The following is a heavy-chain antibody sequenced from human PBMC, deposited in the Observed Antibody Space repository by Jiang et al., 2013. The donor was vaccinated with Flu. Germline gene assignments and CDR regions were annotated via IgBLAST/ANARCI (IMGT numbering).Heavy chain of an antibody. CDR2: INAGNGNT. Sequence: SGAEVKKPGASVKVSCKASGYTFTSYAMHWVRQAPGQRLEWMGWINAGNGNTKYSQKFQGRVTITRDTSASTAYMELSSLRSEDTAVYYCARRGGYCSGGSCYYYYYGMDVWGQGTTVTVSS. J-gene: IGHJ6*02. D-gene: IGHD2-15*01. CDR3: ARRGGYCSGGSCYYYYYGMDV. V-gene: IGHV1-3*01. CDR1: GYTFTSYA.